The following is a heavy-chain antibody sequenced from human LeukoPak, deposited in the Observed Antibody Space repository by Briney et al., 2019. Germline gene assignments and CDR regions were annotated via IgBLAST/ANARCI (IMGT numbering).Heavy chain of an antibody. CDR3: AKANYYDSSSLDV. Sequence: GESLKISCAASGFTFSSYAMSWVRQAPGKGLEWVSAISGSGGSTYYADSVKGRFTISRDNSKNTLYLQMNSLRAEDTAVYYCAKANYYDSSSLDVWGKGTTVTVSS. V-gene: IGHV3-23*01. J-gene: IGHJ6*04. D-gene: IGHD3-22*01. CDR1: GFTFSSYA. CDR2: ISGSGGST.